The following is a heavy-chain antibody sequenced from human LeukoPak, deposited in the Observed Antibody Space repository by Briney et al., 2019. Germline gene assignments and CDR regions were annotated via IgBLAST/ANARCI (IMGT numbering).Heavy chain of an antibody. J-gene: IGHJ5*02. CDR2: ISSSGGTT. CDR1: GFTFSSYE. CDR3: ARGSSWYAMYNWFDP. D-gene: IGHD6-13*01. Sequence: PGGSLRLSCAASGFTFSSYEMNWVRQAPGKGLEWVSFISSSGGTTYYADSVKGRIIMSRDNANNSVSLQLNSLRAEDTAVYYCARGSSWYAMYNWFDPWGQGTLVTVSS. V-gene: IGHV3-48*03.